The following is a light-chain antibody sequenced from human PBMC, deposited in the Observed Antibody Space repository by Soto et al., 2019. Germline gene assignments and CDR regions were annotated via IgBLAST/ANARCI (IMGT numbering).Light chain of an antibody. CDR2: GDS. Sequence: QSVLTQPPSVSGAPGQRVTISCTGSSSNIGAGYDVHWYQQLPGTAPKLLIYGDSNRPSGVPDRFSGSKSGTSASLAITGLQAEDEADYSSQSYDSSLNGYVVFGGGTKLTVL. CDR1: SSNIGAGYD. J-gene: IGLJ2*01. CDR3: QSYDSSLNGYVV. V-gene: IGLV1-40*01.